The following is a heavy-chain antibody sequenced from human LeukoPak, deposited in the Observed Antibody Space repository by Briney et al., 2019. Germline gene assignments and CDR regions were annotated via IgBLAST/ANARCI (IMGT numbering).Heavy chain of an antibody. V-gene: IGHV3-30*02. CDR1: GFTFSSSG. D-gene: IGHD1-26*01. Sequence: GGSLRLSCAASGFTFSSSGMHWVRQARGKGLEWVAFIRYDGTSKYYADSVKGRFTISRDNSKNTVYLQMNSLRAEDTAVYYCAKETRGRYSDYWGQGTLVTVSS. CDR3: AKETRGRYSDY. CDR2: IRYDGTSK. J-gene: IGHJ4*02.